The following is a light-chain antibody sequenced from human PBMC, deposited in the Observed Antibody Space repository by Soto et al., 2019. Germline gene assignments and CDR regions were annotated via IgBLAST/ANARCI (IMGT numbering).Light chain of an antibody. CDR1: QSVGSD. J-gene: IGKJ5*01. V-gene: IGKV3D-15*01. CDR3: QQYNNWPPIT. CDR2: DIF. Sequence: EIVMTQSPATLSVSPGERATLSCRASQSVGSDSAWYQQKPGQAPRLVIYDIFTMATSVPTRISGSGFGTEFNPTISSMQSEDFAVYYCQQYNNWPPITFGKGKRWEIK.